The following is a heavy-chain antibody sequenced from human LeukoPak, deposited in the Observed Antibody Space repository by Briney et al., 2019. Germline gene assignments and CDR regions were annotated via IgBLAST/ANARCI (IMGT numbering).Heavy chain of an antibody. CDR3: ARDLSAYDSSGYFPLGVFDI. Sequence: SETLSLTCAVYGGSFSGYYWSWIRQPPGKGLEWIGEINHSGSTNYNPSLKSRVTISVDTSKNQFSLKLSSVTAADTAVYYCARDLSAYDSSGYFPLGVFDIWGQGTMVTVSS. CDR2: INHSGST. J-gene: IGHJ3*02. V-gene: IGHV4-34*01. CDR1: GGSFSGYY. D-gene: IGHD3-22*01.